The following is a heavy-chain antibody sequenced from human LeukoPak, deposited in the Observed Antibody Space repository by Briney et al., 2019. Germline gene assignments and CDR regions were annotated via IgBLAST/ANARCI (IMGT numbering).Heavy chain of an antibody. J-gene: IGHJ6*03. CDR2: IKQDGSEK. Sequence: PGGSLRLSCAASGFTFSSYWMSWVRQAPGKGLEWVANIKQDGSEKYYVDSVKGRFTISRDNAKNSLYLQMNSLRAEDTAVYYCAREVGELYYYYYMDVWGKGTTVTVSS. CDR3: AREVGELYYYYYMDV. V-gene: IGHV3-7*01. CDR1: GFTFSSYW. D-gene: IGHD3-10*01.